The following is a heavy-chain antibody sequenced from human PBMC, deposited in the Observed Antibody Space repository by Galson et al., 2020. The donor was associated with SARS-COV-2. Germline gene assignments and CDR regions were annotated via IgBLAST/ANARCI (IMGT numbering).Heavy chain of an antibody. J-gene: IGHJ3*02. CDR1: GFTFSSYG. D-gene: IGHD6-19*01. Sequence: QLGESLKISCAASGFTFSSYGMHWVRQAPGKGLEWVAFIRYDGSNKYYADSVKGRFTISRDNSKNTLYLQMNSLRAEDTAVYYCAVAGLGAFDIWGQGTTVTVSS. CDR2: IRYDGSNK. CDR3: AVAGLGAFDI. V-gene: IGHV3-30*02.